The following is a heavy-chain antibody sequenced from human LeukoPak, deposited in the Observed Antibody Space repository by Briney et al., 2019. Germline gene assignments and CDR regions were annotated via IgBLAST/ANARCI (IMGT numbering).Heavy chain of an antibody. CDR2: ISAYNGNT. CDR3: ARIPGQQLVLDY. D-gene: IGHD6-13*01. Sequence: GSSVKVSCKASGGTFSSYAISWVRQAPGQGLEWMGWISAYNGNTNYAQKLQGRATMTTDTSTSTAYMELRSLRSDDTAVYYCARIPGQQLVLDYWGQGTLVTVSS. V-gene: IGHV1-18*01. J-gene: IGHJ4*02. CDR1: GGTFSSYA.